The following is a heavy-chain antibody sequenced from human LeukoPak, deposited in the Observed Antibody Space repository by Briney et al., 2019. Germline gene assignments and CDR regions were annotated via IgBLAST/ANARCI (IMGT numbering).Heavy chain of an antibody. D-gene: IGHD4-17*01. CDR1: GFTFSSYA. CDR2: ISGSGGST. V-gene: IGHV3-23*01. Sequence: PGGSLRLSCAASGFTFSSYAMSWVRQAPGKGLEWVSAISGSGGSTYYADSVKGRFTISRDNSKNTLYLQMNSLRAEDTAVYYCARAGADYGDYVPDYWGQGTLVTVSS. CDR3: ARAGADYGDYVPDY. J-gene: IGHJ4*02.